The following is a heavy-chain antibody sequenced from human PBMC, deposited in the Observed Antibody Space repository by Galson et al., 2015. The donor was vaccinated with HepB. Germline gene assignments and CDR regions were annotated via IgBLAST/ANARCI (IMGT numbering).Heavy chain of an antibody. CDR3: AKDIYYDLFSGAFDI. CDR1: GFTFDDYA. J-gene: IGHJ3*02. CDR2: ISWNSGST. V-gene: IGHV3-9*01. D-gene: IGHD3-3*01. Sequence: CAASGFTFDDYAMHWVRQAPGKGLEWVAGISWNSGSTGYGDSVKGRFTISRDNAKSFLYLQMNSLRPEDTAFYYCAKDIYYDLFSGAFDIWGQGTVVTVSS.